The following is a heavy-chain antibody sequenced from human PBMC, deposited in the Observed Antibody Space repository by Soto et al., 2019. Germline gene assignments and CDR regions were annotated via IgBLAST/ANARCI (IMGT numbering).Heavy chain of an antibody. CDR3: ARDSLDAYNPKPIY. J-gene: IGHJ4*02. Sequence: QLQLQESGSGLVKPSQTLSLTCTVSGGSISSGGYSWSWIRQPPGKGLEWIGYIYHAGSTYYNPSLKSRVTISIDRSKNQFSLRLTSVTAADTAVYYCARDSLDAYNPKPIYWGRGTLVTVSS. V-gene: IGHV4-30-2*01. D-gene: IGHD1-1*01. CDR2: IYHAGST. CDR1: GGSISSGGYS.